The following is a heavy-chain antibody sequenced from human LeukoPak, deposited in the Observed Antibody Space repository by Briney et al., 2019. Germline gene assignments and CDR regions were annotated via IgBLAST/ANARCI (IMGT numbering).Heavy chain of an antibody. CDR2: IKDDGSEK. V-gene: IGHV3-7*01. Sequence: GGSLRLSCEASGFTFSDCWMSWIRQTPGKGLEWVANIKDDGSEKYYVDSVKGRFTISRDNAKNSLYLQMNSLRAEDTALYYCVKDAGTAWGQGTLVTVSS. CDR1: GFTFSDCW. J-gene: IGHJ5*02. D-gene: IGHD2-8*02. CDR3: VKDAGTA.